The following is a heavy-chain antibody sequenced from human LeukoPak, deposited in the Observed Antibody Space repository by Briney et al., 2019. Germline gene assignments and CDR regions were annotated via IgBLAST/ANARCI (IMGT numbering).Heavy chain of an antibody. J-gene: IGHJ3*02. V-gene: IGHV2-5*01. CDR1: GFALGTRGVG. D-gene: IGHD3-3*01. CDR2: ISWHDDK. CDR3: AHKNPYDFWSGYYTFGDDAFDI. Sequence: QSGPTLVKPPQTLTLTCTFSGFALGTRGVGVGWIPQPPGKALEWLTLISWHDDKRYSPYLKRRPTITKENSKNQVVLTMANMDPVDTARYFCAHKNPYDFWSGYYTFGDDAFDIRGQGTMVTVSS.